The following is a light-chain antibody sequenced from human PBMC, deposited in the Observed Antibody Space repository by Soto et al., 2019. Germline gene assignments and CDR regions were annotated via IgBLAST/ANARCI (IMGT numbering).Light chain of an antibody. Sequence: QSVLTQPASVSGSPGQSITISCTGTSSDVGSYDLVSWYQQHPGKAPKLMISEVNKRPSGVSNRFSGSKSGNTASLTISGLQADDEADYYCCSYAGSNTHYVFGTGTKVTVL. CDR1: SSDVGSYDL. J-gene: IGLJ1*01. V-gene: IGLV2-23*02. CDR2: EVN. CDR3: CSYAGSNTHYV.